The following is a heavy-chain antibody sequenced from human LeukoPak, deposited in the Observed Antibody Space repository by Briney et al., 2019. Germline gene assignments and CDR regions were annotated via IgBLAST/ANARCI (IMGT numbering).Heavy chain of an antibody. CDR2: IKQDGSEK. V-gene: IGHV3-7*01. CDR1: GFTFSSYW. CDR3: ARDYGRSRDYGMDV. D-gene: IGHD3-10*01. J-gene: IGHJ6*02. Sequence: GGSLRLSCAASGFTFSSYWMSWVRQAPGKGLEWVANIKQDGSEKYYVDSVKGRFTISRDNAKNSLYLQMNSLRAEDTAVYYCARDYGRSRDYGMDVWGQGTTVTVSS.